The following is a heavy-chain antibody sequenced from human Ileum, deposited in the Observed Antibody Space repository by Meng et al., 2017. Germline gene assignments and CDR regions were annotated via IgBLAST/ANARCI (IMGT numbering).Heavy chain of an antibody. CDR2: ISSSSSYI. V-gene: IGHV3-21*01. CDR1: GFTFSSYS. J-gene: IGHJ4*02. Sequence: GESLKISCAASGFTFSSYSMNWVRQAPGKGLEWVSSISSSSSYIYYADSVKGRFTISRDNAKNSLYLQMNSLRAEDTAVYYCARMKEGYFDYWGQGTLVTVSS. CDR3: ARMKEGYFDY.